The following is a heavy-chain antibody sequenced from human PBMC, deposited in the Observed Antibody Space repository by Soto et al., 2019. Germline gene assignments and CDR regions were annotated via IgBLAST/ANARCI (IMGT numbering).Heavy chain of an antibody. CDR2: IVPMLGTP. CDR3: ARNGTYSSSLSQYSGMDV. D-gene: IGHD1-26*01. CDR1: GGTFDNFI. J-gene: IGHJ6*02. V-gene: IGHV1-69*01. Sequence: QVQLVQSGAEVKEPGSSVRVSCKASGGTFDNFIMNWVRQTPGQGLGWMGGIVPMLGTPTYAEKFKGRVTISATGSTSTMYMEVTSLSSEDTAIYYCARNGTYSSSLSQYSGMDVWGQGTTVTVSS.